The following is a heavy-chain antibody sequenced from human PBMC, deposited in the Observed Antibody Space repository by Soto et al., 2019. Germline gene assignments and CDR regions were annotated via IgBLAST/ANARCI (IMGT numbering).Heavy chain of an antibody. CDR1: GGSISSSNW. J-gene: IGHJ4*02. CDR2: IYHSGST. CDR3: ARHTGYCSGGSCYPYFDY. Sequence: SETLSLTCAVSGGSISSSNWWSWVRQPPGKGLEWIGEIYHSGSTNYNPSLKSRVTISIDTSKNQFSLKLSSVTAADTAVYYCARHTGYCSGGSCYPYFDYWGQGTLVTVSS. D-gene: IGHD2-15*01. V-gene: IGHV4-4*02.